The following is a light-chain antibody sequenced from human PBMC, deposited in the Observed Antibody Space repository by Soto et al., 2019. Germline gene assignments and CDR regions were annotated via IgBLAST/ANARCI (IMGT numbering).Light chain of an antibody. CDR1: SSDVGSYNL. Sequence: ALTQPASVSGSPGQSITISCTGTSSDVGSYNLVSWYQHHPGKAPELMIYAGSERPSGVSNRFSGSKSGNTASLTISGLQAEDEADYYCCSYAGSSTYVFGTGTKLTVL. J-gene: IGLJ1*01. CDR3: CSYAGSSTYV. CDR2: AGS. V-gene: IGLV2-23*01.